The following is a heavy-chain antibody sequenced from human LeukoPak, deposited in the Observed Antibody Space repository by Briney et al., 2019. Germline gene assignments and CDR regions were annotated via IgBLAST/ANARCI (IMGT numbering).Heavy chain of an antibody. CDR1: GFTFSDHY. J-gene: IGHJ4*02. Sequence: GGSLRLSCGASGFTFSDHYMDWVRQAPGKGLAWVGRTRNKANSYTTEYAASVKGRFTISRDDSKNSLYLQMNSLKTEDTAVYYCARANEGFDYWGQGTLVTVSS. D-gene: IGHD1-1*01. V-gene: IGHV3-72*01. CDR2: TRNKANSYTT. CDR3: ARANEGFDY.